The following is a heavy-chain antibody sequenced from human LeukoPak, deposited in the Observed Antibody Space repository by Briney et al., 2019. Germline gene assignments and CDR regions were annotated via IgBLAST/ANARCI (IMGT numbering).Heavy chain of an antibody. J-gene: IGHJ1*01. CDR1: GGSINSDY. Sequence: SETLSLTCTFSGGSINSDYWSWIRQPPGKGQEWTGYISYTGSTNFNPSLRSRVTISVDTSKNYFSLKLSSVTAADTAVYYCARHGGRGYSGYDMEYFQHWGQGTLVTVSS. CDR3: ARHGGRGYSGYDMEYFQH. CDR2: ISYTGST. D-gene: IGHD5-12*01. V-gene: IGHV4-59*08.